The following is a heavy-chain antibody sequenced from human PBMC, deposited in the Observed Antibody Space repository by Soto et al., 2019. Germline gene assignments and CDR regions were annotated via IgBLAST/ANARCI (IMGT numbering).Heavy chain of an antibody. CDR1: GFTFSSYW. Sequence: PGGSLRLSCAASGFTFSSYWMSWVRQAPGKGLEWVANIKQDGSEKYYVDSVKGRFTISRDNAKNPLYLQMNSLRAEDTAVYYCARDKQLSLYYYYGMDVWGQGTTVTVSS. CDR3: ARDKQLSLYYYYGMDV. J-gene: IGHJ6*02. CDR2: IKQDGSEK. D-gene: IGHD6-6*01. V-gene: IGHV3-7*01.